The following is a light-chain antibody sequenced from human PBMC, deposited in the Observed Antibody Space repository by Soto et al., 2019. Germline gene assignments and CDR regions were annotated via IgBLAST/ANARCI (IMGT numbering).Light chain of an antibody. J-gene: IGKJ1*01. CDR3: QQYDNSPWT. CDR2: GAS. CDR1: QSVSSNY. V-gene: IGKV3-20*01. Sequence: EIVLTQSPGTLSLSPGERATLSCRASQSVSSNYLAWYQQKPGQAPRLLMYGASSRAAGIPDRFSGSGSGTDFTLTISSLEPEDFAVYYCQQYDNSPWTFGQGTKVEIK.